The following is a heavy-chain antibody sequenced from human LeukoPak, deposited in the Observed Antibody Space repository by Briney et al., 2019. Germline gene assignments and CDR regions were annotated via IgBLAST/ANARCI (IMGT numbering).Heavy chain of an antibody. D-gene: IGHD3-22*01. CDR1: GGSFSGYY. V-gene: IGHV4-34*01. CDR3: ASENYYDSSGYWP. Sequence: SETLSLTCAVYGGSFSGYYWSWIRQPPGKGLEWIGEINHSGSTNYNPSLKSRVTISVDTSKNQFSLKLSSVTAADTAVYYCASENYYDSSGYWPWGQGTLVTVSS. CDR2: INHSGST. J-gene: IGHJ5*02.